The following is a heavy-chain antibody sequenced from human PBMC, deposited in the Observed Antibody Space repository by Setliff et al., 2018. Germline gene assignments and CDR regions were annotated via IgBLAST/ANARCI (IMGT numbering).Heavy chain of an antibody. CDR1: GFTFSSYG. CDR2: IRSNGGRT. V-gene: IGHV3-64*02. CDR3: ARMMRPPWDCSGGSCYSRAFDY. J-gene: IGHJ4*02. D-gene: IGHD2-15*01. Sequence: GGSLRLSCAVSGFTFSSYGIHWVRQAPGKGLEYVAGIRSNGGRTYYADSVKGRFTISRDNSKNTLYPQMGSLRAEDMAVYYCARMMRPPWDCSGGSCYSRAFDYWGQGTLVTVSS.